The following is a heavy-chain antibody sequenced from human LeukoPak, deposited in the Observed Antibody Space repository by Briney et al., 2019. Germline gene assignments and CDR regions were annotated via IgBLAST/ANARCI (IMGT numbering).Heavy chain of an antibody. CDR3: ARVLGGGRYCSSTSCLRMDV. V-gene: IGHV3-21*01. CDR2: ISSSSSYI. D-gene: IGHD2-2*01. CDR1: GFTFSSYS. Sequence: PGGSLRLSCAASGFTFSSYSMNWVRQAPGKGLEWVSSISSSSSYIYYADSVKGRFTISRDNAKNSLYLQMNSLRAEDTAVYYCARVLGGGRYCSSTSCLRMDVWGQGTTVTASS. J-gene: IGHJ6*02.